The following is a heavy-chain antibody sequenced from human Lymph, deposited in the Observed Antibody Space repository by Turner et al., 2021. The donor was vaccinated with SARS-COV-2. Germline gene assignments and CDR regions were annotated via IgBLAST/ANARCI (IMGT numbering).Heavy chain of an antibody. CDR1: GFTFSTYA. Sequence: QVRLVESGGGVVQPGRSLSLSCAAPGFTFSTYAIYWVRQAPGKGLEWVAVISYDGSNKYYADSVKGRFTISRDNSKNTLYLQMNSLRAEDTAVYYCARYASGGYFYYGMDVWGQGTTVTVSS. CDR3: ARYASGGYFYYGMDV. V-gene: IGHV3-30*04. CDR2: ISYDGSNK. J-gene: IGHJ6*02. D-gene: IGHD3-10*01.